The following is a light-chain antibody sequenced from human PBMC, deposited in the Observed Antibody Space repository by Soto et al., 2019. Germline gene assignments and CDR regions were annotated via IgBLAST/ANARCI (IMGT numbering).Light chain of an antibody. J-gene: IGKJ4*01. CDR3: QQHSVWPPT. CDR1: QSISSK. Sequence: IVVIQSPATLSSSPGERATLACRASQSISSKLAWYQQNPGQAPSLLIFDASKRATGIPVRFSGGGSGTDFTLTSSRLQPEDCTVDYCQQHSVWPPTFGGGTRVEL. CDR2: DAS. V-gene: IGKV3-11*01.